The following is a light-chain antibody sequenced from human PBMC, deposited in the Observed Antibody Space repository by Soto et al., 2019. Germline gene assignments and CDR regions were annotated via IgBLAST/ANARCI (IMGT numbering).Light chain of an antibody. Sequence: VVITHSPVTLSVSPWEIATLSCSASQSLSTNLGWYQQKPGQAPRLLIYGASTRATGTPARFSGSGPRTEFTITISTMKYEDFEVYYCKQYNKCTKYTFGQGTKVDIK. CDR3: KQYNKCTKYT. J-gene: IGKJ2*01. CDR2: GAS. V-gene: IGKV3-15*01. CDR1: QSLSTN.